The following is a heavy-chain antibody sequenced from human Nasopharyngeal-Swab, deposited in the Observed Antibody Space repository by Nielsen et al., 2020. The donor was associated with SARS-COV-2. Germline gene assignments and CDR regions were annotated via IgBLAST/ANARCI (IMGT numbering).Heavy chain of an antibody. CDR2: INAGNGNT. J-gene: IGHJ4*02. D-gene: IGHD3-16*02. Sequence: WVRQAPGQGIEWMEWINAGNGNTKYSQKFQGRVTITRDTSASTAYMELSSLRSEDTAVYYCASGGAGGVIVTYYFDYWGQGTLVTVSS. CDR3: ASGGAGGVIVTYYFDY. V-gene: IGHV1-3*01.